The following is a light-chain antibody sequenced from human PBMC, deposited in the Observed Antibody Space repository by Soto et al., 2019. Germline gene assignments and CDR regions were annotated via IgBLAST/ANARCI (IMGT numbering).Light chain of an antibody. J-gene: IGKJ5*01. CDR3: HSRA. V-gene: IGKV1-5*01. CDR1: QTISRW. Sequence: DIQLTQTPSTLSASVGDEVTITCRASQTISRWLAWYQQKPGRAPKLLIYDASTLESEVPSRFSGSGAETEFTLTIIRLQPDDFATYFCHSRAFGQGTRL. CDR2: DAS.